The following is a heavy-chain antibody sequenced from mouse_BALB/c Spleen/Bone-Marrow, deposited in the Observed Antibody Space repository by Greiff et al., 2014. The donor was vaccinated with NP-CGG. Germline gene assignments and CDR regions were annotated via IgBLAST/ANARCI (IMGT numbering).Heavy chain of an antibody. CDR3: ARERYYGNGRIFEY. D-gene: IGHD1-1*01. CDR2: INSNGGST. CDR1: GFTFSSYG. Sequence: EVMLVESGGGLVQPGGSLKLSCAASGFTFSSYGMSWVRQTPDKRLELVATINSNGGSTYYPDSVKGRFTISRDNAKNTLYLQMSNSKSEDTAMYYCARERYYGNGRIFEYWGQGTTLTVSS. J-gene: IGHJ2*01. V-gene: IGHV5-6-3*01.